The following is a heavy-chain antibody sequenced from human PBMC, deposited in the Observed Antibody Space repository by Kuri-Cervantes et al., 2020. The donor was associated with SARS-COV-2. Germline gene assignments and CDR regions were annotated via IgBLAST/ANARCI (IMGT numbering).Heavy chain of an antibody. CDR3: ARGPRSGSYIYRWFDP. Sequence: GESLKISCAASGFTFSSYEMNWVRQAPGKGLEWVSYISSSGSTIYYADSVKGRFTISRDNAKNSLYLQMYSLRAEDTAVYYCARGPRSGSYIYRWFDPWGQGTLVTVSS. CDR2: ISSSGSTI. CDR1: GFTFSSYE. D-gene: IGHD1-26*01. V-gene: IGHV3-48*03. J-gene: IGHJ5*02.